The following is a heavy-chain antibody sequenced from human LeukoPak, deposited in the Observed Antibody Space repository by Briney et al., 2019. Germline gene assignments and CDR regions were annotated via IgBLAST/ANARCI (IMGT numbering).Heavy chain of an antibody. V-gene: IGHV4-34*01. CDR1: GGSFSGYY. D-gene: IGHD3-3*01. CDR2: INHSGST. Sequence: SETLSLTCAVYGGSFSGYYWSWIRQPPGKGLEWIGEINHSGSTNYNPSLKSRVTISVDTSKNQFSLKLSSVTAADTAVYYCARVGRDFWSGYYTVSYYYGMDVWGQGTTVTVSS. J-gene: IGHJ6*02. CDR3: ARVGRDFWSGYYTVSYYYGMDV.